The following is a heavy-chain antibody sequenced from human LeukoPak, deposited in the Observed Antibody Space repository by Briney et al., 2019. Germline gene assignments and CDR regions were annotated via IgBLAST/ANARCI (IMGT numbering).Heavy chain of an antibody. J-gene: IGHJ6*03. CDR3: ARDPQGNPTYYDFWSGYPLRSYYYYYMDV. Sequence: PSETLSLTCAVSGVSISSSNSYWGWIRQPPGKGLEWIGSIYYSGSTYYNPSLKSRVTISVDTSKNQFSLKLSSVTAADTAVYYCARDPQGNPTYYDFWSGYPLRSYYYYYMDVWGKGTTVTVSS. CDR2: IYYSGST. D-gene: IGHD3-3*01. V-gene: IGHV4-39*07. CDR1: GVSISSSNSY.